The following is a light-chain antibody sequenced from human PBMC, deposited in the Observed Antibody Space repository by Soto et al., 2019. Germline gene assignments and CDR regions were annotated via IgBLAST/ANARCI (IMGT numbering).Light chain of an antibody. CDR1: QGVSRNY. Sequence: EIVLTQSQGTLSLSPLGRARLXLMASQGVSRNYVAWYQHKPGQTPRLLIYGSSSRANGIPDRFRGSGSGTDFTLTVSRLEPEDFAVYFCQQYGSSPLTFGGGTKVDNK. V-gene: IGKV3-20*01. CDR2: GSS. CDR3: QQYGSSPLT. J-gene: IGKJ4*01.